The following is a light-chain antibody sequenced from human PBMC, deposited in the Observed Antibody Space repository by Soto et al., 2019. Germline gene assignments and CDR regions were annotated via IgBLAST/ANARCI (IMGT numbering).Light chain of an antibody. J-gene: IGKJ3*01. Sequence: EIVMTQPPATLSVSPGERATLTCRASQSVNSNLAWNQHKPGQAPRLLIFGASTRATGIPARFSGSGSGTEFTLTISSLQSEDFAVYYCQQYNSWPLGTFGPGTKVDIK. CDR2: GAS. V-gene: IGKV3-15*01. CDR3: QQYNSWPLGT. CDR1: QSVNSN.